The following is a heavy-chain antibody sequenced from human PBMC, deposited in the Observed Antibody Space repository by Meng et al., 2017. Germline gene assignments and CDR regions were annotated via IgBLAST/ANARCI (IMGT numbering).Heavy chain of an antibody. CDR3: ASGAPPERLLALTAHPPNFQH. CDR1: GYTFTSYA. Sequence: ASVKVSCKASGYTFTSYAMNWVRQAPGQGLEWMGWINTNTGNPTYAQSFTGRFVFSLHTSVSTASLQISSLKAEDTAVYYFASGAPPERLLALTAHPPNFQHWGQGTLVTVSS. J-gene: IGHJ1*01. D-gene: IGHD6-25*01. CDR2: INTNTGNP. V-gene: IGHV7-4-1*02.